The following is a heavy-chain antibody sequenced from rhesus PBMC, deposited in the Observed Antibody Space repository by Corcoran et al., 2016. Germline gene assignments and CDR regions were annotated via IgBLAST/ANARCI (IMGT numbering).Heavy chain of an antibody. J-gene: IGHJ4*01. CDR1: GFTFSSSA. CDR2: IRSKSNNYET. Sequence: EVQLVESGGGLVQPGGSLRLSCAASGFTFSSSAMLWVRQASGKGLEWVGRIRSKSNNYETGYAASVKGRFTISRDDSKKTAYLQMNSLKTEDTAVYYCARGGLVGTARGTFDYWGQGVLVTVSS. CDR3: ARGGLVGTARGTFDY. V-gene: IGHV3-118*01. D-gene: IGHD5-24*01.